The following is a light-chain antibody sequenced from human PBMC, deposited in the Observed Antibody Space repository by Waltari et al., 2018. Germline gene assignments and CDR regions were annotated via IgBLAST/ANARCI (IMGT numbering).Light chain of an antibody. V-gene: IGKV3-15*01. CDR1: RSGGVN. Sequence: VLTQSPATLYVSPGDTATLSCRASRSGGVNLAWYRQKPGQAPRLLIYDASTWATGIPAMFSAAGSGAEFTLTIISLQSEDCAIYYCHQYNTWPPATFGQVTKLDI. J-gene: IGKJ2*01. CDR2: DAS. CDR3: HQYNTWPPAT.